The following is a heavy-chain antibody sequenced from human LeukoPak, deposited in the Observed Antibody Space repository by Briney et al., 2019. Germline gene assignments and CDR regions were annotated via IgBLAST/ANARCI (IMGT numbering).Heavy chain of an antibody. J-gene: IGHJ6*03. D-gene: IGHD2-21*01. CDR1: GYSISSGDY. V-gene: IGHV4-38-2*01. CDR3: ARHIRSFYYYYYMDV. Sequence: SETLSFTCAVSGYSISSGDYLGWIRQPPVKGLEWIGSIYHSGSTYYNPSLKSRVTISVDTSKNQFSLKLSSVTAADTAVYYCARHIRSFYYYYYMDVWGKGTTVTVSS. CDR2: IYHSGST.